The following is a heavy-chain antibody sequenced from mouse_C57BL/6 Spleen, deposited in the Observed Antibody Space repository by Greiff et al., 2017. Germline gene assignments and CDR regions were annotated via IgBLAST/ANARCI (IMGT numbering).Heavy chain of an antibody. Sequence: VQLQQSGPVLVKPGASVKMSCKASGYTFTDYYMNWVKQSHGKSLEWIGVINPYNGGTSYNQKFKGKATLTVDKSSSTAYMELNSLTSEDSAVYYCARFYDGTPFYAMDYWGQGTSVTVSS. CDR2: INPYNGGT. D-gene: IGHD2-3*01. CDR1: GYTFTDYY. CDR3: ARFYDGTPFYAMDY. J-gene: IGHJ4*01. V-gene: IGHV1-19*01.